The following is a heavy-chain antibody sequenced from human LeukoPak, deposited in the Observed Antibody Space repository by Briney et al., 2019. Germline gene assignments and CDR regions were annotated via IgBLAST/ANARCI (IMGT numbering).Heavy chain of an antibody. V-gene: IGHV4-39*01. D-gene: IGHD1-26*01. CDR3: ARRVGTALGNAFDI. CDR2: VYYSGST. J-gene: IGHJ3*02. CDR1: GGSISSSCCY. Sequence: PSETLSLTCTVSGGSISSSCCYWAWIRQPPGKGLEWIGSVYYSGSTHYNPSLKSRVTISVDTSKNQFSLKLSSVTAADTAVYYCARRVGTALGNAFDIWGQGTMFTISS.